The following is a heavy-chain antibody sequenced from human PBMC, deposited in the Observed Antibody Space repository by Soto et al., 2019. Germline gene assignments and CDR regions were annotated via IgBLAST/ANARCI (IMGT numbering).Heavy chain of an antibody. J-gene: IGHJ4*02. V-gene: IGHV4-59*01. CDR3: ASSDYGDYYFDY. CDR2: IYYSGST. Sequence: SETLSLTCTVSGGSISSYYWSWIRQPPGKGLEWIGYIYYSGSTNYNPSLKSRVTISVDTSKNQFSLKLSSVTAADTAVYYCASSDYGDYYFDYWGQGTLVTVSS. CDR1: GGSISSYY. D-gene: IGHD4-17*01.